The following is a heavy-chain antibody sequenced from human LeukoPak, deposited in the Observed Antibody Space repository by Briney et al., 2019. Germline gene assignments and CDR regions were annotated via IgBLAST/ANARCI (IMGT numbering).Heavy chain of an antibody. CDR1: GFTFSGYG. Sequence: PGGSLRLSCAASGFTFSGYGMHWVRQAPGKGVEWVAFIRYDESNKYYADSVKGRFTISRDNSKNTLYLQMNSLRAEDTAVYYCAGNCSSTSCLPYSWGQGTMVTVSS. D-gene: IGHD2-2*01. CDR3: AGNCSSTSCLPYS. CDR2: IRYDESNK. J-gene: IGHJ3*01. V-gene: IGHV3-30*02.